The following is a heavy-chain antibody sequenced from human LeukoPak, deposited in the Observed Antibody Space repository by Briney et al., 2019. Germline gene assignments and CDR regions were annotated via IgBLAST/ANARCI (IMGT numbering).Heavy chain of an antibody. D-gene: IGHD6-13*01. CDR1: GGSISSYY. V-gene: IGHV4-4*07. CDR3: ARVAGTPIPSNYFDY. Sequence: PSETLSLTCTVSGGSISSYYWSWIRQPAGKGLEWIGRIYTSGSTNYNPSLKSRVTMSVDTSKNQFSLKLSSVTAADTAVYYCARVAGTPIPSNYFDYWGQGTLVTVSS. CDR2: IYTSGST. J-gene: IGHJ4*02.